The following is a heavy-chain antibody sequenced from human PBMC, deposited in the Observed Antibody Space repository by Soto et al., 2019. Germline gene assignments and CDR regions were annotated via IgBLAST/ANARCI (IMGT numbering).Heavy chain of an antibody. CDR3: AHRLTLNSDWNYGRFDY. V-gene: IGHV2-5*02. Sequence: QITLKESGPTLVKPTQTLTLTCTFSGFSLTSYGVGVGWVRQPPGKALEWLALIYWDDDKRYSPSLKTRLTITKDTSKNHVVLTMANMDPVDRATYYCAHRLTLNSDWNYGRFDYWGQGTLVTVSS. D-gene: IGHD1-7*01. CDR1: GFSLTSYGVG. J-gene: IGHJ4*02. CDR2: IYWDDDK.